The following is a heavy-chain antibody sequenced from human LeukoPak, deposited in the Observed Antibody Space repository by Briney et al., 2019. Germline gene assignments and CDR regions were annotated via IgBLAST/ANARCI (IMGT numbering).Heavy chain of an antibody. V-gene: IGHV4-34*01. CDR1: GGSFSVYY. CDR3: VQAIINPTTNY. J-gene: IGHJ4*02. CDR2: IDHSGST. Sequence: PSETLSLTCAVYGGSFSVYYWIWIRQPPGKGLEWIAEIDHSGSTKYNPSLKSRVTISVDTSKSQFFLNLNSVTAADTAVYYCVQAIINPTTNYWGQGTLVTVSS. D-gene: IGHD5-24*01.